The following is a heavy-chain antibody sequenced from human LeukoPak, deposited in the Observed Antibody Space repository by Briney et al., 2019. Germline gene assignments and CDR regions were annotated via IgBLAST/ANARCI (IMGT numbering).Heavy chain of an antibody. CDR1: GYSISNGYY. Sequence: SETLSLTCTVSGYSISNGYYWGWIRLPPGKGLEWVGSIYHRGSTYYNPSLRSRVTISLDTSKNQFSLKLSSVTAADTAVYYCARAVIAVPGPDYWGQGTLVTVSS. J-gene: IGHJ4*02. CDR3: ARAVIAVPGPDY. CDR2: IYHRGST. D-gene: IGHD6-19*01. V-gene: IGHV4-38-2*02.